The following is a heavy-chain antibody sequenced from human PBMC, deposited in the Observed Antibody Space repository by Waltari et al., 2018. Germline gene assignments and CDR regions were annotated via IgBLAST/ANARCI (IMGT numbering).Heavy chain of an antibody. V-gene: IGHV3-30*17. D-gene: IGHD3-3*01. Sequence: QVQLVESGGGVVPPGRSLSLSCAASGFTFSSYAMHWLRQAPGKGLEWVAVISYDGSNKYYADSVKGRFTISRDNSKNTLYLQMNSLRSEDTAVYYCASGRSYDFWSGYYPPFDYWGQGTLVTVSS. CDR2: ISYDGSNK. J-gene: IGHJ4*02. CDR3: ASGRSYDFWSGYYPPFDY. CDR1: GFTFSSYA.